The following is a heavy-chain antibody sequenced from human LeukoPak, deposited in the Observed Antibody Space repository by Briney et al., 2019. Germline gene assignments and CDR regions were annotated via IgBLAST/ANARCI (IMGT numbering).Heavy chain of an antibody. CDR2: ISGSGGST. CDR3: AKLGITMIGGV. Sequence: PGGTLRLSCAASGFTFSSYGMSWVRQAPGKGLEWVSAISGSGGSTYYADSVRGRFTISRDNSKHTLYLQMNSLRAEDTAVYYCAKLGITMIGGVWGKGTTVTISS. D-gene: IGHD3-10*02. J-gene: IGHJ6*04. CDR1: GFTFSSYG. V-gene: IGHV3-23*01.